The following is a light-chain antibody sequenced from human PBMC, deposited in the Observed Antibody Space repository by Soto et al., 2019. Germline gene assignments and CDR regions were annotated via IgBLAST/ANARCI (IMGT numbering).Light chain of an antibody. J-gene: IGLJ2*01. CDR3: AAWDDSLNGVV. Sequence: QPVLTQPPSASATPGQRVTISCSGSTSNIGSNTVNWYQQLPGTAPKVLIYTNNQRPSGVPDRFSGSKSGTSASLAISGLQSEDEAAYYCAAWDDSLNGVVFGGGTKVTVL. CDR1: TSNIGSNT. CDR2: TNN. V-gene: IGLV1-44*01.